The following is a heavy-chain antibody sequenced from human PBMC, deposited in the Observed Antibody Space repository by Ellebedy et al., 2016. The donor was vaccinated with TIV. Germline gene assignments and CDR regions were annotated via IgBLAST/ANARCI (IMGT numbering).Heavy chain of an antibody. Sequence: AASVKVSCKASGYTFRNHYLHWVRQAPGQGLEWMGVINPSGGPPRYAQKFQGRVTLTTDTSTSAVYMELSTLNSEDTAVYYCGRATPRYFDVVTGYGLVDFWGLGTLVAVS. V-gene: IGHV1-46*01. CDR3: GRATPRYFDVVTGYGLVDF. J-gene: IGHJ4*02. D-gene: IGHD3-9*01. CDR2: INPSGGPP. CDR1: GYTFRNHY.